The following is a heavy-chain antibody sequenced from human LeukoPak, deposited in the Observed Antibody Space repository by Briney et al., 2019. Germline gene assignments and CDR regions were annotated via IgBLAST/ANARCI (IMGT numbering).Heavy chain of an antibody. CDR1: GDNFNRHW. J-gene: IGHJ4*02. CDR3: ARHSSYTSGWPLDY. V-gene: IGHV5-51*01. D-gene: IGHD6-19*01. Sequence: GDSLKISCKGSGDNFNRHWIGWVRQMSGKGLEWMGIIYLGDSDTRYSPSFQGQIISADKSISTAYLQWSSLKASDTAIYYCARHSSYTSGWPLDYWGQGTLVTVSS. CDR2: IYLGDSDT.